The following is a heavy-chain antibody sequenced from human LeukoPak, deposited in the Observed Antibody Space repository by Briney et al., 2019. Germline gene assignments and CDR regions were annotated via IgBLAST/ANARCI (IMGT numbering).Heavy chain of an antibody. D-gene: IGHD2-2*01. J-gene: IGHJ4*02. V-gene: IGHV3-7*01. CDR1: GFTFDDYW. Sequence: GGSLRLSCGASGFTFDDYWMSWVRQAPGQGLEWVANINQDGSEKYYLDSAKGRFTISRDNARNSLYLQVNSLRAEDTAVYYCARGGTSGYSSTRHFWGGNYYFDYWGQGTLVTVSS. CDR3: ARGGTSGYSSTRHFWGGNYYFDY. CDR2: INQDGSEK.